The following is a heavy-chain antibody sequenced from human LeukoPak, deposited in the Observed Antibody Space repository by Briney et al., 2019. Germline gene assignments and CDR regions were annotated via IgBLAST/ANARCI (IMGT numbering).Heavy chain of an antibody. D-gene: IGHD3-10*01. CDR2: ISFTGSNT. J-gene: IGHJ6*02. Sequence: GGPLRLSCSASGFSFSTYAMHWVRQAPGKGLEYVSAISFTGSNTYYADSVRGRFTISRDNSRNTLHLQMSSLTTEDTAVYYCVRNFGERWLPYYYGMDVWGQGTTVTVSS. CDR1: GFSFSTYA. CDR3: VRNFGERWLPYYYGMDV. V-gene: IGHV3-64D*09.